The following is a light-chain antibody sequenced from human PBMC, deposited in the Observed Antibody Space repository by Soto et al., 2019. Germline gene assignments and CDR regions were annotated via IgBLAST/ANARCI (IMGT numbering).Light chain of an antibody. CDR3: QQYRSSPPLT. CDR1: QSVSSSY. V-gene: IGKV3-20*01. Sequence: EIVLTQSPGTLSLSPGERATLSCRASQSVSSSYLAWYQQKPGQAPRLIIYGASSRATGIPDRFSGSGSGTDFTLTISRLEPEDFAVYYCQQYRSSPPLTFGGGTKVEIK. J-gene: IGKJ4*02. CDR2: GAS.